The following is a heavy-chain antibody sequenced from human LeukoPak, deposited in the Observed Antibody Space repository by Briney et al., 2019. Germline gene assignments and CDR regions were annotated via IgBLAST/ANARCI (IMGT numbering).Heavy chain of an antibody. V-gene: IGHV4-39*01. Sequence: SETLSLTCIVSGGSISGYYWGWIRQPPGKGLEWIGSIYYSRSTYYNPSLKSRVTISVDTSKNQFSLKLSSVTAADTAVYYCARHADSGFGQLAFVYWGQGALVTVSS. CDR2: IYYSRST. CDR3: ARHADSGFGQLAFVY. D-gene: IGHD3-10*01. J-gene: IGHJ4*02. CDR1: GGSISGYY.